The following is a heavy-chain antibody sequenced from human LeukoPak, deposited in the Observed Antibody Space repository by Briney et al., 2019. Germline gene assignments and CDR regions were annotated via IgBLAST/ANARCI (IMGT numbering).Heavy chain of an antibody. CDR3: SRSLDD. CDR2: IKYDGSEK. J-gene: IGHJ4*02. V-gene: IGHV3-7*01. Sequence: GGSLRLSCAASAFTFGNHWMDWVRQAPGKGLEWVANIKYDGSEKYYVDSVKGRFTISRDNAKKLLYLEMNSLRAEDTAVYYCSRSLDDWGQGTLVTVSS. CDR1: AFTFGNHW.